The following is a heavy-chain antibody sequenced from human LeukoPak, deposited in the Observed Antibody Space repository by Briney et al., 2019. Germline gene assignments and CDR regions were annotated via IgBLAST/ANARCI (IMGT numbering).Heavy chain of an antibody. Sequence: PSQTLSLTCAVSGGSISSGGYSWRWIRQPPGKGLEWIGYIYHSGSTYYNPSLKSRVTISVDRSKNQFSLKLSSVTAADTAVYYCASSSYSSSWYSTGWFDPWGQGTLVTVSS. V-gene: IGHV4-30-2*01. CDR1: GGSISSGGYS. J-gene: IGHJ5*02. D-gene: IGHD6-13*01. CDR2: IYHSGST. CDR3: ASSSYSSSWYSTGWFDP.